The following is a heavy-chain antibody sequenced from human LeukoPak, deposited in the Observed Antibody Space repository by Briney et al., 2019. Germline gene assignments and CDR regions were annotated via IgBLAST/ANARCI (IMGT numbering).Heavy chain of an antibody. CDR2: IKQDGSEK. D-gene: IGHD6-19*01. CDR3: ARDSSGYADYYFDY. V-gene: IGHV3-7*01. Sequence: GGSLRLSCAASGFTFSSYWMSWVRQAPGKGLEWVANIKQDGSEKYYVDSVKDRFTISRDNAKNSLYLQMNSLRAEDTAVYYCARDSSGYADYYFDYWSQGTLVTVSA. J-gene: IGHJ4*02. CDR1: GFTFSSYW.